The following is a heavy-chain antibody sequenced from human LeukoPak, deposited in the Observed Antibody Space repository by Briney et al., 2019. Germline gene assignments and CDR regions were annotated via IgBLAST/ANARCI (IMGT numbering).Heavy chain of an antibody. CDR2: ISAYNGNT. Sequence: ASVKVSCKASGYTFTSYGISWVQQAPGQGLEWMGWISAYNGNTNYAQKLQGRVTMTTDTSTSTAYMELRCLRSDDTAVYYCARPHDYDFWSGYPNNWFDPWGQGTLVTVSS. CDR1: GYTFTSYG. CDR3: ARPHDYDFWSGYPNNWFDP. V-gene: IGHV1-18*01. J-gene: IGHJ5*02. D-gene: IGHD3-3*01.